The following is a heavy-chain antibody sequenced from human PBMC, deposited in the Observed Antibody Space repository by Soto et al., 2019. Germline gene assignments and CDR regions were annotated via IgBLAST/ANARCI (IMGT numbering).Heavy chain of an antibody. Sequence: QVQLVQSGAEVKKPGASVKVSCKASGYTFTSYGISWVRQAPGQGLEWMGWISAYNGNTKYAQKLQGRVTMTPDTSTSTSYTELRSLRSDDTAVYYCARDDAVGLFDYWGQGTLVTVSS. CDR1: GYTFTSYG. CDR3: ARDDAVGLFDY. D-gene: IGHD1-26*01. V-gene: IGHV1-18*01. J-gene: IGHJ4*02. CDR2: ISAYNGNT.